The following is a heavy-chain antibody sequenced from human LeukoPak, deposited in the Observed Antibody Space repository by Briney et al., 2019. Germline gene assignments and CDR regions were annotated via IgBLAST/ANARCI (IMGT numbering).Heavy chain of an antibody. CDR1: GFTFDDYA. CDR2: ISWNSGSI. CDR3: AKDSYYGSGSIDY. J-gene: IGHJ4*02. D-gene: IGHD3-10*01. V-gene: IGHV3-9*01. Sequence: GRSLRLSCAASGFTFDDYAMHWVRQAPGKGLEWVSGISWNSGSIGYADSVKGRFTISRDNSKNSLYLQMNSLRAEDTALYYCAKDSYYGSGSIDYWGQGTLVTVSS.